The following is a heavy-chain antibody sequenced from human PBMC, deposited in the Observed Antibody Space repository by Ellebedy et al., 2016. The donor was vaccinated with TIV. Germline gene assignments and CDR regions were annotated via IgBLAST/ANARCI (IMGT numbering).Heavy chain of an antibody. J-gene: IGHJ5*02. V-gene: IGHV1-24*01. D-gene: IGHD4-17*01. CDR2: FDPEIGET. Sequence: ASVKVSCKVSGYTLTELSMHWVRQAPGKGLEWMGGFDPEIGETVYAQKFQGRVTMTEDTSTDTAYMELSSLRSEDTAVYYCATLGDDGDYSEGDLDWFDPWGQGTLVTVSS. CDR3: ATLGDDGDYSEGDLDWFDP. CDR1: GYTLTELS.